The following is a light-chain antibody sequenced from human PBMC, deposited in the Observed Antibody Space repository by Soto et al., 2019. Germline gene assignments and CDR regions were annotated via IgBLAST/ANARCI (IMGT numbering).Light chain of an antibody. CDR1: QTISTY. Sequence: DIQMTQSPSSLSASVGDRVTITCRASQTISTYLNWFQQKPGNAPKLLIYTASSLQSGVPSRFSGSGSGTDFTLTISSLQPEDFATYYCQQSSSNLLTFGGGTKVDIK. J-gene: IGKJ4*01. CDR3: QQSSSNLLT. V-gene: IGKV1-39*01. CDR2: TAS.